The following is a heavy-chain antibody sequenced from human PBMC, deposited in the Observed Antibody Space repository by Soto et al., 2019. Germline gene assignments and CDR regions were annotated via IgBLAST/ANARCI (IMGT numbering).Heavy chain of an antibody. D-gene: IGHD3-22*01. J-gene: IGHJ4*02. V-gene: IGHV3-30-3*01. CDR2: ISHDGSEE. CDR1: GRTFSYYA. Sequence: QVKLVESGGGVIQPGRSLRLSCEAAGRTFSYYAMHWVRQAPGKGLEWMAVISHDGSEEYYADSVKGRFTISRDNSKNTLWLQMNSVRTEDPAVYYCPSLSSGLNQLDYWGQGTLVTVSS. CDR3: PSLSSGLNQLDY.